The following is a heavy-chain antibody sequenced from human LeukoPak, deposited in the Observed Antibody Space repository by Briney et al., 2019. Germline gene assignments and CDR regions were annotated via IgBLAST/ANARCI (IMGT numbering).Heavy chain of an antibody. CDR3: AKEGGTGTRFDY. D-gene: IGHD1-7*01. V-gene: IGHV3-23*01. CDR1: GFTFSSSA. J-gene: IGHJ4*02. CDR2: ISGSGTGT. Sequence: GGSLRLPCAASGFTFSSSAMSWVRQAPGKGLYWVSAISGSGTGTYYADSVKGRFTISRDNSKNTLYLQMNSLRAEDTAVHYCAKEGGTGTRFDYWGQGTLVTVSS.